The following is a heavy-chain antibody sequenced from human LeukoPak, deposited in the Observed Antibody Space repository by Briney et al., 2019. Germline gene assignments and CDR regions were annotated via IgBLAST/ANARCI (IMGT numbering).Heavy chain of an antibody. V-gene: IGHV3-9*01. J-gene: IGHJ4*02. D-gene: IGHD5-12*01. CDR3: AKDRTLGGYSGYDPHYFDY. Sequence: GGSLRLSCAASGFTFDDYAMHWVRQVPGKGLEWVSGISWNSGSIGYADSVKGRFTISRDNAKNSLYLQMNSLRAEDTALYYCAKDRTLGGYSGYDPHYFDYWGQGTLVTVSS. CDR1: GFTFDDYA. CDR2: ISWNSGSI.